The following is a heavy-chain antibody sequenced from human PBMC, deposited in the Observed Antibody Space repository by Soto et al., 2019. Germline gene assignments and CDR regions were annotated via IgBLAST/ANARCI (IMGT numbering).Heavy chain of an antibody. CDR3: ARDRPYDYIWGSEKPDDAFDI. V-gene: IGHV1-18*01. Sequence: QVQLVQSGAEVKKPGASVKVSCKASGYTFTSYGISWVRQAPGQGLEWMGWISAYNGNTNYAQKPQGRVTMTTDTSTSTAYMELRSLRSDDTAVYYCARDRPYDYIWGSEKPDDAFDIWGQGTMVTVSS. D-gene: IGHD3-16*01. CDR2: ISAYNGNT. CDR1: GYTFTSYG. J-gene: IGHJ3*02.